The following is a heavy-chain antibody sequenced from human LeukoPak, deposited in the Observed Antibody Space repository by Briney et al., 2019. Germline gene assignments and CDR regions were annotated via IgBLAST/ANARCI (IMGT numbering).Heavy chain of an antibody. J-gene: IGHJ5*02. Sequence: ASVKVSCKASGYTFTGYYMHWVRQAPGQGLEWMGWINPNSGGTNYAQKFQGRVTMTRDTSISTAYMELSRLRSDDTAVYYCARGITMIVVAMDWFDPWGQGTLVTVSS. CDR2: INPNSGGT. CDR1: GYTFTGYY. V-gene: IGHV1-2*02. D-gene: IGHD3-22*01. CDR3: ARGITMIVVAMDWFDP.